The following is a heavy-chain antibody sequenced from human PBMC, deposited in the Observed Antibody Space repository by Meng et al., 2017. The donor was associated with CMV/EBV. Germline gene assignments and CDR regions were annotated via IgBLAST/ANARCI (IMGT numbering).Heavy chain of an antibody. CDR2: ISAYNGNT. Sequence: SVNVSCKASGYTFTSYGISWVRQAPGQGLEWMGWISAYNGNTNYAQKLQGRVTITTDTSTSTAYMELRSLRSDDPAVYYCARDCGSTDCYRKWYYGMDVWGQGTTVTVSS. CDR1: GYTFTSYG. CDR3: ARDCGSTDCYRKWYYGMDV. J-gene: IGHJ6*02. V-gene: IGHV1-18*01. D-gene: IGHD2-2*02.